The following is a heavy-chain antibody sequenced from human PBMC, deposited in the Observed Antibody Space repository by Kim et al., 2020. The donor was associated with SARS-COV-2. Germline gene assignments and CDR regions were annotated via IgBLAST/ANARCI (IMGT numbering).Heavy chain of an antibody. V-gene: IGHV3-30*04. J-gene: IGHJ6*01. Sequence: GGSLRLSCAASGFTFSSYAMHWVRQAPGKGLEWVAVISYDGSNKYYADSVKGRFTISRDNSKNTLYLQMNSLRAEDTAVYYCARDLGVIAARPDPRYGM. D-gene: IGHD6-6*01. CDR2: ISYDGSNK. CDR1: GFTFSSYA. CDR3: ARDLGVIAARPDPRYGM.